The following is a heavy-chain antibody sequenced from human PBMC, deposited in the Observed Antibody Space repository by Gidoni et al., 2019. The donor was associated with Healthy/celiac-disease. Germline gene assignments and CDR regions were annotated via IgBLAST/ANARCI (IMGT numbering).Heavy chain of an antibody. J-gene: IGHJ4*02. D-gene: IGHD3-3*01. Sequence: QLQLQESGPGLVKPSETLSLTCTVSGGSISSSSYYWGWSRQPPGKGLEWIGSIYYSGSTYYNPSLKSRVTISVDTSKNQFSLKLSSVTAADTAVYYCARHVALTYYDFGSGYPIDYWGQGTLVTVSS. CDR3: ARHVALTYYDFGSGYPIDY. CDR1: GGSISSSSYY. CDR2: IYYSGST. V-gene: IGHV4-39*01.